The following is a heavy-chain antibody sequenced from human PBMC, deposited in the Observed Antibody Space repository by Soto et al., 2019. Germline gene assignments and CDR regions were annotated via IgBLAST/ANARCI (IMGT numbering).Heavy chain of an antibody. CDR2: ISSNGGST. D-gene: IGHD3-3*01. Sequence: PGGSLRLSCSASGFTFSSYAMHWVRQAPGKGLEYVSAISSNGGSTYYADSVKGRFTISRDNSKNTLYLQMSSLRAEDTAVYYCVTPYYDFWSGYYTGGLDVWGQGTTVTVS. CDR1: GFTFSSYA. CDR3: VTPYYDFWSGYYTGGLDV. J-gene: IGHJ6*02. V-gene: IGHV3-64D*06.